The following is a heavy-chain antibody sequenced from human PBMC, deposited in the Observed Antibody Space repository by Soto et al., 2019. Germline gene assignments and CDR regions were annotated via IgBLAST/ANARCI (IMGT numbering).Heavy chain of an antibody. CDR1: GFTFSSYA. D-gene: IGHD5-12*01. J-gene: IGHJ3*02. Sequence: GGSLRLSCAASGFTFSSYAMSWVRQAPGKGLEWVSDISGSGGSTYYADSVKGRFTISRDNSKNTLYLQMNSLRAEDTAVYYCAKDPVDIVATISDAFDIWGQGTMVTVSS. V-gene: IGHV3-23*01. CDR2: ISGSGGST. CDR3: AKDPVDIVATISDAFDI.